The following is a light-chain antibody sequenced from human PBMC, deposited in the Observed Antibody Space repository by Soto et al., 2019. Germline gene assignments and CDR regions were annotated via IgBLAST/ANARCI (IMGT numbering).Light chain of an antibody. CDR1: QSISRY. Sequence: DIQMTQSPSSLSASVGDKVTITCRASQSISRYLNWYQQKPGRAPKLLISVASSLQSGVSSRFSGSGSGTDFTLTISSLQPEDFAIYYCQQTYSTPPYTFGQGTKLEIK. J-gene: IGKJ2*01. V-gene: IGKV1-39*01. CDR3: QQTYSTPPYT. CDR2: VAS.